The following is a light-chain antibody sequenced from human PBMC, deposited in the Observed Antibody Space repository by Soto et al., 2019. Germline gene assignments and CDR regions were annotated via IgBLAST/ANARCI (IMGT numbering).Light chain of an antibody. CDR1: SSDVGGYNY. CDR3: SSYTSSSTLDYV. V-gene: IGLV2-14*01. CDR2: DVS. J-gene: IGLJ1*01. Sequence: TPPASVSGSPGQSITISCTGTSSDVGGYNYVSWYQQHPGKAPKLMIYDVSNRPSGVSNRFSGSKSGNTASLTISGLQAEDEADYYCSSYTSSSTLDYVFGTGTKVTFL.